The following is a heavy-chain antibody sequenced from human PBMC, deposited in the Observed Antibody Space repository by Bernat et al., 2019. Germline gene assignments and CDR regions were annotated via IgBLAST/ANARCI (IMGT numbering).Heavy chain of an antibody. J-gene: IGHJ6*02. D-gene: IGHD2-15*01. CDR1: GYTFTGYY. V-gene: IGHV1-2*02. CDR3: ARGSVRFCSGGDCYPYYYYGMDV. CDR2: INPNSGAT. Sequence: QVQLVQSGAEVKKPGASVKVSCKASGYTFTGYYIHWVRQAPGHGLEWMGWINPNSGATNYAQKFQGRVTMTRDTSISTAYMDLSRLRSDDTAVYYCARGSVRFCSGGDCYPYYYYGMDVWGQGTTVTVSS.